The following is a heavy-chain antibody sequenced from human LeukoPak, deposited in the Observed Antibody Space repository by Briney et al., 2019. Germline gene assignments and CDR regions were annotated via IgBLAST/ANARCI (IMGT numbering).Heavy chain of an antibody. J-gene: IGHJ4*02. D-gene: IGHD1-7*01. CDR2: IYSGGST. Sequence: GGSLRLSCAASGFTVSSNYMSWVRQAPGKGLEWVSVIYSGGSTYYADSVKGRFTISRDNSKNTLYLQMNSLRAEDTAVYYCARDPPAKLELRPVSDYWGQGTLVTVSS. V-gene: IGHV3-53*01. CDR3: ARDPPAKLELRPVSDY. CDR1: GFTVSSNY.